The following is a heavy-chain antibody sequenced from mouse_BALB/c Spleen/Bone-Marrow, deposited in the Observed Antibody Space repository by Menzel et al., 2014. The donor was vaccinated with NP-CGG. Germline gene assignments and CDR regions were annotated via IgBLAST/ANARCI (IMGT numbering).Heavy chain of an antibody. CDR1: GFNIKDTY. CDR2: IDPANGNT. J-gene: IGHJ2*01. Sequence: AQLQQPGAELVKPGASVKLSCTASGFNIKDTYMHWVKQRPEQGLEWIGRIDPANGNTKYDPKFQGKATITADTSSNTAFLQLSSLTSEDTAVYYCARYYYGSSYFDYWGQGTTLTVSS. D-gene: IGHD1-1*01. V-gene: IGHV14-3*02. CDR3: ARYYYGSSYFDY.